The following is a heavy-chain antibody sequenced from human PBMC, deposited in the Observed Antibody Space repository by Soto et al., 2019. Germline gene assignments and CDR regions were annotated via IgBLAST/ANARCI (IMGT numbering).Heavy chain of an antibody. CDR1: GFTFSGDG. Sequence: LRLSCAASGFTFSGDGMSWVRQAPGKGLEWVSSISASGGSTYYVDSVKGRFTISRDNSKNTLFLQMNSLRAEDTAVYYCAKRYYYGGSGPYGMDVWGQGTTVT. CDR2: ISASGGST. D-gene: IGHD3-22*01. V-gene: IGHV3-23*01. CDR3: AKRYYYGGSGPYGMDV. J-gene: IGHJ6*02.